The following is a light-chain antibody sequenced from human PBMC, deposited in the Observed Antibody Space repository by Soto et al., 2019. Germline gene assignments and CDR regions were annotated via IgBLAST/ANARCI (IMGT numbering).Light chain of an antibody. CDR1: QSVSSN. CDR3: QQYNKWPLT. J-gene: IGKJ4*01. V-gene: IGKV3-15*01. Sequence: EIVMTQSPATLSVSRGEGATLSCRASQSVSSNLAWYQQKPGQAPRLLIYGASTRATGLPVRVSGSASGTEFTLTISSLQSEDFAVYYCQQYNKWPLTFGGGTKVEIK. CDR2: GAS.